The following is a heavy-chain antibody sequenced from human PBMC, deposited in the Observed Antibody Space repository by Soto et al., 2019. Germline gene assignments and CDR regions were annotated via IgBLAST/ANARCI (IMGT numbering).Heavy chain of an antibody. D-gene: IGHD2-15*01. CDR3: ARGATDCSGGSCFYYYYMDV. CDR1: GGTFSSYT. Sequence: ASVKVSCKASGGTFSSYTISWVRQAPGQGLEWMGRIIPILGIANYAQKFQGRVTITADKSTSTAYMELSSLRSEDTAVYYCARGATDCSGGSCFYYYYMDVWGKGTTVTVSS. CDR2: IIPILGIA. J-gene: IGHJ6*03. V-gene: IGHV1-69*02.